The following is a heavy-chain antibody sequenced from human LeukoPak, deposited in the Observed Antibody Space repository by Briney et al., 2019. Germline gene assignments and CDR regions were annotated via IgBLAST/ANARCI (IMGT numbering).Heavy chain of an antibody. V-gene: IGHV4-4*09. Sequence: PSETLSPICTVSGGSITTYNWIWIRQTPGQALEWIGHIYSSGATKYNPSLKSRATILLDTSKNQLSLKLSSVSAADTAVYYCARRTPGPQLDEYVAYFLDHWGQGTQVTVSS. CDR3: ARRTPGPQLDEYVAYFLDH. J-gene: IGHJ4*02. CDR1: GGSITTYN. D-gene: IGHD2-2*01. CDR2: IYSSGAT.